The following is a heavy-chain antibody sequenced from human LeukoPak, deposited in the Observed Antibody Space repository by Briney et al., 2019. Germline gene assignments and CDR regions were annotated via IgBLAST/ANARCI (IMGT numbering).Heavy chain of an antibody. V-gene: IGHV4-38-2*02. CDR3: AREGGGDNFDY. CDR1: GYSISSGYY. J-gene: IGHJ4*02. Sequence: PSETLSLTCTVSGYSISSGYYWGWIRQPPGKGLEWIGSIYYSGSTYYNPSLKSRVTISVDTSKNQFSLKLSSVTAADTAVYYCAREGGGDNFDYWGQGTLVTVSS. D-gene: IGHD2-21*02. CDR2: IYYSGST.